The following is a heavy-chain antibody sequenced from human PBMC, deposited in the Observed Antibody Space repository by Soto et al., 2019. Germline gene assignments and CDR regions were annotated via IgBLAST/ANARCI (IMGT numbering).Heavy chain of an antibody. D-gene: IGHD6-6*01. CDR1: GFTFSSYG. Sequence: QVQLVESGGGVVQPGRSLRLSCAASGFTFSSYGMHWVRQAPGKGLVWVAVISYDGSNKYYADSVKGRFTISRDNSKNTLYLQINSLRAEDTAGYYCAKQSWRLVYDYWGQGTLVTVSS. CDR3: AKQSWRLVYDY. CDR2: ISYDGSNK. J-gene: IGHJ4*02. V-gene: IGHV3-30*18.